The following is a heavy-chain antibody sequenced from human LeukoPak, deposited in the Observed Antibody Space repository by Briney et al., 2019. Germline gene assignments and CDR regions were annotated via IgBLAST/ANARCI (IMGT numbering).Heavy chain of an antibody. CDR1: GFTFSSYA. Sequence: QPGGSLRLSCAASGFTFSSYAMSWVRQAPGKGLEWVSAISGSGGSTYYADSVKGRFTISRDNSKNTLYLQMNSLRAEDTAIYYCAKEPYDSSGYEYYFDNWGEEGLLTVS. CDR3: AKEPYDSSGYEYYFDN. J-gene: IGHJ4*02. V-gene: IGHV3-23*01. CDR2: ISGSGGST. D-gene: IGHD3-22*01.